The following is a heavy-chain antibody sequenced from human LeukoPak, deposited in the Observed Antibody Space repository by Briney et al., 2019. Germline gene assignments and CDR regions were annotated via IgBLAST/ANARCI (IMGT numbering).Heavy chain of an antibody. CDR3: ARRDISSGWSFDY. J-gene: IGHJ4*02. D-gene: IGHD6-19*01. CDR2: IHTSGST. V-gene: IGHV4-4*07. CDR1: GGSISNYH. Sequence: ASETLSLTCTVSGGSISNYHWRWIRQPAGKTLEWIGQIHTSGSTNYNPPLKSRVTMSIDTPENQLSLTIRSVTAADTAVYYCARRDISSGWSFDYWGQGTLVTVSS.